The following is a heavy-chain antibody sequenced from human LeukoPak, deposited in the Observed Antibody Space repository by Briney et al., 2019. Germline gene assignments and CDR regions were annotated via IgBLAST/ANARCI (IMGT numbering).Heavy chain of an antibody. V-gene: IGHV3-23*01. CDR3: ATPGRAAPYYFDY. CDR1: GFTFSSYA. J-gene: IGHJ4*02. CDR2: ISGSGGST. D-gene: IGHD1-26*01. Sequence: PGGSLRLSCAASGFTFSSYAMSWVRQAPGKGLEWVSAISGSGGSTYYADSVKGRFTISRDNAKNSLYLQMNSLRAEDTAVYYCATPGRAAPYYFDYWGQGTLVTVSS.